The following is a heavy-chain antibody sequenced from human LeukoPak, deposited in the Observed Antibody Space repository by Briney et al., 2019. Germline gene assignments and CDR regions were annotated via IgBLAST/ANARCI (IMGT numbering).Heavy chain of an antibody. CDR2: INPNSGGT. CDR1: GYTFTGHY. Sequence: ASVKVSCKASGYTFTGHYIHWVRQAPGQGLEWMGWINPNSGGTNYAQKFQGRVTMTRDTSISTAYMELSRLRSDDTAVYYCATSRDGYNFHYFDYWGQGTLVTVSS. J-gene: IGHJ4*02. V-gene: IGHV1-2*02. CDR3: ATSRDGYNFHYFDY. D-gene: IGHD5-24*01.